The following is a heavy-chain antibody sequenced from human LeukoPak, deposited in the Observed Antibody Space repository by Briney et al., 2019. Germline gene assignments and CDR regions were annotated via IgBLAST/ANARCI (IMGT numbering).Heavy chain of an antibody. CDR1: GGSFSGYY. Sequence: SETLSLTCAVYGGSFSGYYWSWIRQPPGKGLEWIGEINHSGSTNYNPSLKSRVTISVDTSKNQFSLKLSSVTAADTAVYYCARDAYYDILTGYHHAFDIWGQGTMVTVSS. CDR2: INHSGST. V-gene: IGHV4-34*01. CDR3: ARDAYYDILTGYHHAFDI. J-gene: IGHJ3*02. D-gene: IGHD3-9*01.